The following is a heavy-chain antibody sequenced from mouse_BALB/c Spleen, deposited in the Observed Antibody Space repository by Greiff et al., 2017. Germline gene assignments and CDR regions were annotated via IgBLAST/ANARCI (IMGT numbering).Heavy chain of an antibody. CDR3: ARGDYGGAWFAY. V-gene: IGHV1S137*01. CDR1: GYTFTDYA. Sequence: VQLVESGAELVRPGVSVKISCKGSGYTFTDYAMHWVKQSHAKSLEWIGVISTYYGDASYNQKFKGKATMTVDKSSSTAYMELARLTSEDSAIYYCARGDYGGAWFAYWGQGTLVTVSA. J-gene: IGHJ3*01. D-gene: IGHD2-4*01. CDR2: ISTYYGDA.